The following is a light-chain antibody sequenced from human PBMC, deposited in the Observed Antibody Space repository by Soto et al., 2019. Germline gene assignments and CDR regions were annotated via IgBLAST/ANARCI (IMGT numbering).Light chain of an antibody. J-gene: IGKJ5*01. V-gene: IGKV1-5*03. CDR3: QQYDMWPLT. CDR1: QSISSW. CDR2: KAS. Sequence: DIQMTQSPSTLSASVGDRVTITCRASQSISSWLAWYQQKPGKAPKLLIYKASSLESGVPSRFSGSGSGTEFTLAISSLQSEAFAVYYCQQYDMWPLTFCQGTRLEIK.